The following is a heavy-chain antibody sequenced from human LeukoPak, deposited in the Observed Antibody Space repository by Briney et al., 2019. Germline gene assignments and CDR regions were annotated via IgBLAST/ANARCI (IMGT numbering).Heavy chain of an antibody. CDR1: GFTFSSYS. J-gene: IGHJ3*02. Sequence: GGSLRLSCAASGFTFSSYSMNWVRQAPGKGLEWVSYISSSSSTIYYADSVKGRFTISRDNAKNSLYLQMNSLRAEDTAVYYCARASHDYGGNGAFDIWGQGTMVTVSS. CDR2: ISSSSSTI. D-gene: IGHD4-23*01. CDR3: ARASHDYGGNGAFDI. V-gene: IGHV3-48*01.